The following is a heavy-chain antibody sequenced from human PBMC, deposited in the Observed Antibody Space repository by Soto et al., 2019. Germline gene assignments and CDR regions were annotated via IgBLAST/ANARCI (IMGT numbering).Heavy chain of an antibody. D-gene: IGHD3-10*01. CDR1: GGSISSGGYY. J-gene: IGHJ6*03. Sequence: SETLSLTCTVSGGSISSGGYYWSWIRQPPGKGLEWIGYIYYSGSTNYNPSLKSRVTISVDTSKNQFSLKLSSVTAADTAVYYCARRRVLWFGDIDYYYMDVWSKGTTVTVSS. CDR3: ARRRVLWFGDIDYYYMDV. CDR2: IYYSGST. V-gene: IGHV4-61*08.